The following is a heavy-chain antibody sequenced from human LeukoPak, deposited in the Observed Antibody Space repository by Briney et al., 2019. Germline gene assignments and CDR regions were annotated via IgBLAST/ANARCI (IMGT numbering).Heavy chain of an antibody. CDR2: ISGSGDRT. Sequence: PGGSLRLSCAASGFTFSSHGMSWVRQAPGKGLEWVSSISGSGDRTYHADSVKGRFTISRDNSKNTLYLQMNSLRAEDTAVYYCAKLTWGDDAFDIWGQGTMVTVSS. CDR3: AKLTWGDDAFDI. V-gene: IGHV3-23*01. CDR1: GFTFSSHG. D-gene: IGHD7-27*01. J-gene: IGHJ3*02.